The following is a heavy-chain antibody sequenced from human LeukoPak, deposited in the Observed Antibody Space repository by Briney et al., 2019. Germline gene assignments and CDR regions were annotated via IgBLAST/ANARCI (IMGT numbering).Heavy chain of an antibody. CDR3: ARTRVDTTTFDYFDY. CDR2: IYSGGST. J-gene: IGHJ4*02. CDR1: GFTVSTNF. D-gene: IGHD4-11*01. Sequence: GGSLRLSCVVSGFTVSTNFMSWVRQAPGERLEWVSVIYSGGSTYYADSVKGRFTISRDNSKNTLYLQMNSLRAEDTAVYYCARTRVDTTTFDYFDYWGQGTLVTVSS. V-gene: IGHV3-53*01.